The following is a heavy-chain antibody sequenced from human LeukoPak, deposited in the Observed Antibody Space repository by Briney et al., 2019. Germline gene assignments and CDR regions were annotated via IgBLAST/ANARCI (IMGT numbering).Heavy chain of an antibody. J-gene: IGHJ4*02. CDR1: GFTFSSYA. D-gene: IGHD6-19*01. CDR3: AKMPVSYSSGWSTFDY. CDR2: ISGSGDST. V-gene: IGHV3-23*01. Sequence: GSLRLSCAASGFTFSSYAMSWVRQAPGKGLEWVSGISGSGDSTYYADSVKGRFTISRDNSKNTLYLQMNSLRAEDTAVYYCAKMPVSYSSGWSTFDYWGQGNLVTVSS.